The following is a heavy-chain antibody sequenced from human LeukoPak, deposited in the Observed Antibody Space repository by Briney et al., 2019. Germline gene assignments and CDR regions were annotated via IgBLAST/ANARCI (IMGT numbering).Heavy chain of an antibody. CDR2: IYYSGST. CDR3: ARDFPRTIAALGYYYGMDV. V-gene: IGHV4-39*07. Sequence: SQTLSLTCTVSGGSISSSNNYWGWIRQPPGKGLEWIGSIYYSGSTYYNPSLKSRVTISVDTSKNQFSLKLSSLTAADTAVYYCARDFPRTIAALGYYYGMDVWGQGTTVTVSS. CDR1: GGSISSSNNY. D-gene: IGHD6-13*01. J-gene: IGHJ6*02.